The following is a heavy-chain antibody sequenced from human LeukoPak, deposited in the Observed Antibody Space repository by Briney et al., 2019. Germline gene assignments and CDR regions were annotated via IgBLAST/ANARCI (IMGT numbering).Heavy chain of an antibody. CDR3: ARVDYGSGSPPLYGMDV. V-gene: IGHV4-4*02. Sequence: SGTLSLTCAVSGGSIRSSNWGGGGGGPPGKGGEGIGEIYHSGSTNYNPSLKSRVTISVDKSKNQFSLKLSSVTAADTAVYYCARVDYGSGSPPLYGMDVWGKGTTVTVSS. D-gene: IGHD3-10*01. CDR2: IYHSGST. CDR1: GGSIRSSNW. J-gene: IGHJ6*04.